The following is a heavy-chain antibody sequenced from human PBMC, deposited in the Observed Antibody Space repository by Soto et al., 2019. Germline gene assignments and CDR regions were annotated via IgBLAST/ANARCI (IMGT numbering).Heavy chain of an antibody. J-gene: IGHJ5*02. V-gene: IGHV1-2*02. Sequence: QVQLVQSGAEVKKPGASVKVSCKAPRYIFTAYFMHWVRQAPGQGLEWMGWINPNNGATHYGLSFQGRVTMTRDTSISTAYKELSCLRSDDTAVYYCASHDPGARFDPWGQGTLVIVSS. D-gene: IGHD1-1*01. CDR3: ASHDPGARFDP. CDR2: INPNNGAT. CDR1: RYIFTAYF.